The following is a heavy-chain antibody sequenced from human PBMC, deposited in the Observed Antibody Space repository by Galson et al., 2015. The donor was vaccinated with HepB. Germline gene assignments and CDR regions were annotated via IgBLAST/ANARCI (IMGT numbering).Heavy chain of an antibody. CDR1: GGSISGNKYY. CDR2: LSYSGST. Sequence: SETLSLTCSVSGGSISGNKYYWGWIRQPPGTGLEWIGSLSYSGSTDYNSSLKSRVSISVDTSKNQFSLKMSSVTAADTAVYSCARVEVGAAVRPWWFDPWGQGTLVTVSP. CDR3: ARVEVGAAVRPWWFDP. J-gene: IGHJ5*02. D-gene: IGHD1-26*01. V-gene: IGHV4-39*01.